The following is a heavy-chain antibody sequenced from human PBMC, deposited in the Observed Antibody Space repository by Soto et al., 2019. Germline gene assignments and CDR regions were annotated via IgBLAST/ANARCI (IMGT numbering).Heavy chain of an antibody. D-gene: IGHD6-19*01. J-gene: IGHJ4*02. V-gene: IGHV4-39*01. Sequence: SETLSLTCTVSGGSISSSSYYWGWIRQPPGKGLEWIGSIYYSGSTYYNPSLKSRVTISVDTSKNQFSLKLSSVTAADTAVYYCARHIYSSGWYYFDYWGQGTLVTVSS. CDR1: GGSISSSSYY. CDR3: ARHIYSSGWYYFDY. CDR2: IYYSGST.